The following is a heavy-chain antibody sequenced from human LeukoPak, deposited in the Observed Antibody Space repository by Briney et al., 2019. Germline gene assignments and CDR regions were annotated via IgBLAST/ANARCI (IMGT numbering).Heavy chain of an antibody. D-gene: IGHD2-15*01. CDR2: IIPIFGTA. CDR1: GGTFSSYA. Sequence: ASVKVSCKAPGGTFSSYAISWVRQAPGQGLEWMGGIIPIFGTANYAQKFQGRVTITADESTSTAYMELSSLRSEDTAVYYCASVSGYCSGGSCLNAFDIWGQGTMVTVSS. V-gene: IGHV1-69*13. CDR3: ASVSGYCSGGSCLNAFDI. J-gene: IGHJ3*02.